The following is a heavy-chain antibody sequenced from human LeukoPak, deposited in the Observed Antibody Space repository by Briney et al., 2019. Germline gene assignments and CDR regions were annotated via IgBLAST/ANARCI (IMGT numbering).Heavy chain of an antibody. V-gene: IGHV3-21*01. CDR1: GFTFSSYS. CDR2: ISSSSSYI. CDR3: AREISGYSSDP. D-gene: IGHD6-19*01. J-gene: IGHJ5*02. Sequence: GGSLRLSCAASGFTFSSYSLNWVRQAPGKGLEWVSSISSSSSYIYYADSVKGRFTISRDNAKNSLYLQMNSLRAEDTAVYYCAREISGYSSDPWGQGTLVTVSS.